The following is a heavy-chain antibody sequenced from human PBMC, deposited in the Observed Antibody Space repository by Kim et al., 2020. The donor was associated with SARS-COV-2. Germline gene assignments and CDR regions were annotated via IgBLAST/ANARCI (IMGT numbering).Heavy chain of an antibody. J-gene: IGHJ4*02. V-gene: IGHV4-31*02. D-gene: IGHD2-8*02. Sequence: TYYNPSLKSRVTISVDTSKNQFSLKLSSVTAADTAVYYCAREITGGVCDYWGQGTLVTVSS. CDR3: AREITGGVCDY. CDR2: T.